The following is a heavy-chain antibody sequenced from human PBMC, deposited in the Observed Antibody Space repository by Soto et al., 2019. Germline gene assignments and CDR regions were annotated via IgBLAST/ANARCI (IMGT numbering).Heavy chain of an antibody. D-gene: IGHD5-18*01. CDR1: GGSISSGGYY. V-gene: IGHV4-31*03. CDR3: ARENRGYSYGSDY. Sequence: SETLSLTCTVSGGSISSGGYYWSWIRQHPGKGLEWIGYIYYSGSTYYNPSLKSRVTISVDTSKNQFSLKLSSVTAADTAVYYCARENRGYSYGSDYWGQGTLVTVSS. CDR2: IYYSGST. J-gene: IGHJ4*02.